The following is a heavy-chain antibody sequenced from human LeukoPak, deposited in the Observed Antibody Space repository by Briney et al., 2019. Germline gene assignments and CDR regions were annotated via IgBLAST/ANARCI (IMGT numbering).Heavy chain of an antibody. CDR1: GYTFTSYD. D-gene: IGHD4-17*01. CDR3: ARGDFTVTTLDY. V-gene: IGHV1-8*01. J-gene: IGHJ4*02. Sequence: ASVKVSCKASGYTFTSYDFNWVRQATGQRPEWMGWMSPNSGDTGYAQKFQDRVTMTRNTPISTAYMELSSLRSDDPAVYYCARGDFTVTTLDYWGQGTLVTVS. CDR2: MSPNSGDT.